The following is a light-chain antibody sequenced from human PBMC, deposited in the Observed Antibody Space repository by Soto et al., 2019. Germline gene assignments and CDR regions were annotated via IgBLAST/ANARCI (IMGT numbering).Light chain of an antibody. J-gene: IGKJ2*01. Sequence: IVLTQSPGPRSLSPGESATLSCRASQSVSRHFVWYQQKPGQAPRLLIYGASTRATGIPDRLSASGSGTDFTLTISRLEPEDFALYYCQHYGLSPPFTFGQGTKLEVK. CDR2: GAS. CDR3: QHYGLSPPFT. CDR1: QSVSRH. V-gene: IGKV3-20*01.